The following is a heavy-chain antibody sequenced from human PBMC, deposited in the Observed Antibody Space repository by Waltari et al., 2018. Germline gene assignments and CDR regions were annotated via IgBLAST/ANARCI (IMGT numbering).Heavy chain of an antibody. J-gene: IGHJ6*03. CDR3: ARGHTISGGDYMDV. CDR2: IYTVGST. V-gene: IGHV3-53*01. CDR1: GFTVRHNS. D-gene: IGHD3-3*01. Sequence: EVQLVESGGGLIQPGGSLRLSCAVSGFTVRHNSMSWVRQAPGKGLEWVSVIYTVGSTFYADSVRGRFTISRDNSMNTLFLQMNSLRGEDTAVYYCARGHTISGGDYMDVWGKGTTVIVSS.